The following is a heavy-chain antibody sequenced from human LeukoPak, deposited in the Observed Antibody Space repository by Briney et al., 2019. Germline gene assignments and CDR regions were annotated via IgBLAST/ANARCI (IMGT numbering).Heavy chain of an antibody. CDR2: LNSDGTTT. Sequence: HTGGSLSLSCAASGFTFVNYWMHWVRQAPGKGLVWVSRLNSDGTTTSYADSVKGRFTISRDNAKNTLYLQMNNLSAEDTAVYYCARARGYIYDSFDYWGQGTLDTVSS. CDR1: GFTFVNYW. CDR3: ARARGYIYDSFDY. J-gene: IGHJ4*02. D-gene: IGHD3-22*01. V-gene: IGHV3-74*01.